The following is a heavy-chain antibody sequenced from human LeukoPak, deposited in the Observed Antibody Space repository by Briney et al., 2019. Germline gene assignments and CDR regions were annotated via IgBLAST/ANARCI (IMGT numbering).Heavy chain of an antibody. V-gene: IGHV4-61*08. CDR2: IYYSGST. CDR1: GGSISSGGYS. CDR3: ARDRDSGYDYAVKVDY. Sequence: SETLSLTCAVSGGSISSGGYSWSWIRQPPGKGLEWIGYIYYSGSTNYNPSLKSRVTISVDTSKNQFSLKLSSVTAADTAVYYCARDRDSGYDYAVKVDYWGQGTLVTVSS. J-gene: IGHJ4*02. D-gene: IGHD5-12*01.